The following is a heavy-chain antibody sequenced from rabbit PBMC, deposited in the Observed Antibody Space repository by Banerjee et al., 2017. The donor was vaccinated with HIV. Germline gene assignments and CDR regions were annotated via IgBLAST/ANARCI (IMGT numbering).Heavy chain of an antibody. Sequence: QEQLEESGGDLVKPEGSLTLTCTASGFSFSNKYVMCWVRQAPGKGPEWIACIYNGDGSTYYASWVNGRFTISRTTSLKTVTLQMTSLTAADTATYFCARGGAGSSYYTTYFNLWGPGTLVTVS. CDR2: IYNGDGST. CDR3: ARGGAGSSYYTTYFNL. CDR1: GFSFSNKYV. J-gene: IGHJ4*01. V-gene: IGHV1S47*01. D-gene: IGHD8-1*01.